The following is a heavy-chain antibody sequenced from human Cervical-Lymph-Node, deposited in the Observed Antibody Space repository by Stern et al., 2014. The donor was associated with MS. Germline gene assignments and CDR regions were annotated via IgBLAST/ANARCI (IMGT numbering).Heavy chain of an antibody. J-gene: IGHJ4*02. CDR2: IYYSGST. V-gene: IGHV4-59*01. Sequence: QVQLVESGPGLVKPSETLSLTCTVSGGSISSYYWSWIRQPPGKGLEWIGCIYYSGSTNYNPSLKSRVTISVDTSKNQFSLKLSSVTAADTAVYYCARAVVVVIPYFDYWGQGTLVTVSS. CDR1: GGSISSYY. D-gene: IGHD3-22*01. CDR3: ARAVVVVIPYFDY.